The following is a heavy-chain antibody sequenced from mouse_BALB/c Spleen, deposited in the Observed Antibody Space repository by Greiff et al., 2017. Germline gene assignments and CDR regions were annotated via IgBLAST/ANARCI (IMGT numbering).Heavy chain of an antibody. J-gene: IGHJ2*01. Sequence: KQPGSELVRPGASVKLSCKASGYTFTSYWMPWVKQRPGQGLEWIGNIYPGSGSTNYDKKFKSKATLTVDTSSSTAYMQLSSLTSEDSAVYYCTRSNDYWGQGTTLTVSA. CDR1: GYTFTSYW. CDR2: IYPGSGST. V-gene: IGHV1S22*01. CDR3: TRSNDY.